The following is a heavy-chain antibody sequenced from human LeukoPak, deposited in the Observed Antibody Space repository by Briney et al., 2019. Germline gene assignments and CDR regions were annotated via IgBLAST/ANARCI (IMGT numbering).Heavy chain of an antibody. V-gene: IGHV1-69*04. CDR1: GGTFSSYA. D-gene: IGHD3-22*01. CDR2: IIPILGIA. J-gene: IGHJ4*02. CDR3: ARDLESGITMIEGY. Sequence: SVKVSCKASGGTFSSYAISWVRQAPGQGLEWMGRIIPILGIANYAQKFQGRVTITADKSASTAYMELSSLRAEDTAVYYCARDLESGITMIEGYWGQGTLVAVSS.